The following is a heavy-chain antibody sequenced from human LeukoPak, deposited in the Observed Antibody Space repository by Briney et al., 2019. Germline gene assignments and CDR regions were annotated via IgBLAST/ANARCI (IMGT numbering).Heavy chain of an antibody. Sequence: SVEVSCKASGGTFSSYAISWVRQAPGQGPEWMGGIIPIFGTANYAQKFQGRVTITADESTSTAYMELSSLRSEDTAVYYCARETGPPTFTVTTGHAFDIWGQGTVVTVSS. J-gene: IGHJ3*02. V-gene: IGHV1-69*01. CDR2: IIPIFGTA. CDR3: ARETGPPTFTVTTGHAFDI. D-gene: IGHD4-17*01. CDR1: GGTFSSYA.